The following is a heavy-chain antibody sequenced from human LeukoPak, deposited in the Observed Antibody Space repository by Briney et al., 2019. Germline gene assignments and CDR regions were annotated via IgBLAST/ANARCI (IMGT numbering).Heavy chain of an antibody. CDR2: TKKDGSEK. D-gene: IGHD1-14*01. Sequence: GGSMRLSSAASGFNFNTYWMNWDRQVPGKGLEWVADTKKDGSEKDYVDSVTDRFTIYRDNAKNSLYLQMNRLRAEDTAVYYCTTDTRLREVEPDARANYYYYYGMDIWGQGTTVTVSS. J-gene: IGHJ6*02. CDR1: GFNFNTYW. V-gene: IGHV3-7*01. CDR3: TTDTRLREVEPDARANYYYYYGMDI.